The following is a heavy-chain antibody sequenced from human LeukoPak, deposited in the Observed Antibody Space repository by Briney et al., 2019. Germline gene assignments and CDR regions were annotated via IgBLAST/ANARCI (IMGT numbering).Heavy chain of an antibody. J-gene: IGHJ3*02. V-gene: IGHV3-7*01. CDR2: IKQDGSEK. Sequence: GGSLRLSCAASGFTFSSYWMSWVRQAPGKGLEWVANIKQDGSEKYYVDSVKGRFTISRDNAKNSLYLQMNSLRAEDTAVYYCARGATDYYSSGWYYAFDIWGQGTMVTVSS. CDR3: ARGATDYYSSGWYYAFDI. D-gene: IGHD6-19*01. CDR1: GFTFSSYW.